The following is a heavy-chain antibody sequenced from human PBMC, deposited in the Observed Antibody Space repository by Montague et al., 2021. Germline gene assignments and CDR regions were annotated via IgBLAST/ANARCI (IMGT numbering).Heavy chain of an antibody. D-gene: IGHD1-14*01. V-gene: IGHV4-59*01. J-gene: IGHJ6*02. CDR3: AVTNPYYYYGMDV. Sequence: SETLSLTRSVSGASISDYYWGWIRQTAGKGLEWIGYIYYSRRTNYNPPLKSRVTISVDTSKNQFSLKLSSVTAADTAFYYCAVTNPYYYYGMDVWGQGTTVTVSS. CDR1: GASISDYY. CDR2: IYYSRRT.